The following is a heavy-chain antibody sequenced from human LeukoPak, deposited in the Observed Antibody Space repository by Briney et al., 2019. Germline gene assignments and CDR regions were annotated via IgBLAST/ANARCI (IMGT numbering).Heavy chain of an antibody. J-gene: IGHJ5*02. D-gene: IGHD3-3*02. CDR3: ARAGIRERHYWLAP. Sequence: SETLSLIYTGSGGSMNSYNWSCIRQPAGKGLEWIGRIYTTGTTNYNPSLQRRVTMSVDTSKSQFSLTLTSVTAADTAVYFCARAGIRERHYWLAPWGQGMLVSVSS. V-gene: IGHV4-4*07. CDR2: IYTTGTT. CDR1: GGSMNSYN.